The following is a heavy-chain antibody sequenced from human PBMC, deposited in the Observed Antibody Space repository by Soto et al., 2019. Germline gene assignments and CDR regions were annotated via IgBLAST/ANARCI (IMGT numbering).Heavy chain of an antibody. D-gene: IGHD2-2*01. Sequence: EVQLLESGGGLVQPGGSLRLSCVVSGFTFGSYAMSWVRQAPEKGPEWVAILGGNGFTTYYADSVKGRFTISGDKSKSTLCLQMNSLRADDTGVYYCAIALRPSLNFFYYMDVWGRGTSVTVSS. CDR3: AIALRPSLNFFYYMDV. CDR1: GFTFGSYA. CDR2: LGGNGFTT. J-gene: IGHJ6*03. V-gene: IGHV3-23*01.